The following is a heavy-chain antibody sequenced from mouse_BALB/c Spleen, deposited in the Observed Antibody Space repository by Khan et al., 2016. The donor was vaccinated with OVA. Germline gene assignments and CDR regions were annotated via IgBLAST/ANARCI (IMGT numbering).Heavy chain of an antibody. J-gene: IGHJ3*01. CDR1: GYTFSSYW. CDR3: ARGNYCGSSSWFGY. Sequence: QVQLQQSGAELMKPGASVKISCKATGYTFSSYWIEWVKQRPGHGLEWIGEILPGSGRNNYNEKFKGKATFTADTSSNTAYMQLSNLTSDDSAVYYCARGNYCGSSSWFGYWGQGTLVTVSA. V-gene: IGHV1-9*01. CDR2: ILPGSGRN. D-gene: IGHD1-1*01.